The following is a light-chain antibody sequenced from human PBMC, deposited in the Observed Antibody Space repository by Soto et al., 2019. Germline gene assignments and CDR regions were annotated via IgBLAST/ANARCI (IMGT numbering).Light chain of an antibody. Sequence: QSVLTQSSSASASLGSSVKLTCTLSSGHSSYIIAWHQQQPGKAPRYLMKLEGSGSYNKGSGVPDRFSGSSSGADRYLTISHLQSEDEADYYCQTWDSNTRVFGGGTKLPVL. V-gene: IGLV4-60*03. CDR3: QTWDSNTRV. CDR1: SGHSSYI. CDR2: LEGSGSY. J-gene: IGLJ2*01.